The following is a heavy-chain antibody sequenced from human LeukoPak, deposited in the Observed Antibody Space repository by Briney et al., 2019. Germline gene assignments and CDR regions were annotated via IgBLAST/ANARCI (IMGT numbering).Heavy chain of an antibody. D-gene: IGHD5-24*01. J-gene: IGHJ4*02. Sequence: GGSLRLSCAASGFTFRRYGMTWVRQAAGKGLKWVSSISGSGDSTYYADSVKGRFTISRDNSKNTLYLQMNSLRAEDTAVYYCAKAPADGYNAPFDYWGQGTLVTVSS. V-gene: IGHV3-23*01. CDR3: AKAPADGYNAPFDY. CDR1: GFTFRRYG. CDR2: ISGSGDST.